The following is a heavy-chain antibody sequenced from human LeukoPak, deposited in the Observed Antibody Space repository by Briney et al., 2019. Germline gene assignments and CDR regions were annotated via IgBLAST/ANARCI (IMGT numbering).Heavy chain of an antibody. CDR2: ISGSGGST. CDR1: GFTFSSYA. J-gene: IGHJ4*02. D-gene: IGHD2-15*01. Sequence: GGSLRLSCAASGFTFSSYAMSWVREAPGKGLEWVSDISGSGGSTYYADSVKGRFTISRDNSKNTLYLQMNSLRAEDTAVYYCATGVVAATTLTFDYWGQGTLVTVSS. CDR3: ATGVVAATTLTFDY. V-gene: IGHV3-23*01.